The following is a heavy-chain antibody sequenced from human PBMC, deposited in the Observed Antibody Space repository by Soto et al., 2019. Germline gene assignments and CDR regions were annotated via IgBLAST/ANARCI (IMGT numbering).Heavy chain of an antibody. CDR1: GGSIRSYY. J-gene: IGHJ3*02. CDR2: IYYSGGT. V-gene: IGHV4-59*08. Sequence: SETLSLTCTVSGGSIRSYYWSWIRQPPGKGLEWIGYIYYSGGTNYNPSLKSRVTISVDTSKNQFSLKLTSVTAADTAVYYCARLPVDAFDIWGQGTMVT. D-gene: IGHD4-4*01. CDR3: ARLPVDAFDI.